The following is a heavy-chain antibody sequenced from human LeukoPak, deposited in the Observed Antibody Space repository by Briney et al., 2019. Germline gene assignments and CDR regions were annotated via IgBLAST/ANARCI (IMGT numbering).Heavy chain of an antibody. D-gene: IGHD3-10*01. V-gene: IGHV3-23*01. CDR2: ISGSGGST. CDR3: AKWHYYYTPTIDY. J-gene: IGHJ4*02. Sequence: GGSLRLSCSASGFTLSSYWMHWVRQAPGKGLEWVSAISGSGGSTYYADSVKGRFTISRDNSKNTLYLQMNSLRAEDTAVYYCAKWHYYYTPTIDYWGQGTLVTVSS. CDR1: GFTLSSYW.